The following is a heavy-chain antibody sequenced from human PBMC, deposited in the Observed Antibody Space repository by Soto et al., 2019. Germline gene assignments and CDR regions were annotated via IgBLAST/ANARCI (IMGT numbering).Heavy chain of an antibody. J-gene: IGHJ4*02. CDR2: IYHSGST. Sequence: SETLSLTCAVSGGSISSSNWWSWVRQPPGKGLEWIGEIYHSGSTNYNPSLKSRVTISVDKSKNQFSLKMSSVTAADTAVYYCASTGYSSSRPDYWGQGTMVTVS. V-gene: IGHV4-4*02. CDR3: ASTGYSSSRPDY. D-gene: IGHD6-13*01. CDR1: GGSISSSNW.